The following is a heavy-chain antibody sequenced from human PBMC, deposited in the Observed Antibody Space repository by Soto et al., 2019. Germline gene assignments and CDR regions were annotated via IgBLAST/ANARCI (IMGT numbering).Heavy chain of an antibody. D-gene: IGHD2-2*01. CDR3: ARGMKTAVFYGMDV. CDR1: GFNFSRSS. V-gene: IGHV3-21*01. CDR2: ISTSSNLI. Sequence: PVGSLRLSCGAFGFNFSRSSVNWVRQAPGKGLEWVASISTSSNLIYYEDSVKGRFTVSRDNTKNSMYLQMISLRAEDTAIYYCARGMKTAVFYGMDVWGQGTTVTV. J-gene: IGHJ6*02.